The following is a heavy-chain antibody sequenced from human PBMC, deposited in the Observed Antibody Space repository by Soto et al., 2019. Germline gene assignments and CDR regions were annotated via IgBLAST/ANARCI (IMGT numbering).Heavy chain of an antibody. CDR1: GYIFRTSW. Sequence: GESLKISCKGSGYIFRTSWIGWVRQMPGRGLECMGVIYPGDSDTKYSPSFEGQKIISVDMSISTAYLQLNSLQASDTDMYYCASHWRYYYGMDVWGQGTTVSVCS. J-gene: IGHJ6*02. CDR2: IYPGDSDT. CDR3: ASHWRYYYGMDV. V-gene: IGHV5-51*01.